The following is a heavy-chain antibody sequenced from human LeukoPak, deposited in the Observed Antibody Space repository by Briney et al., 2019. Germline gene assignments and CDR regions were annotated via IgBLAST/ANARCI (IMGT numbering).Heavy chain of an antibody. J-gene: IGHJ4*02. CDR3: ATDPVGYCSANGCYSVDY. CDR2: FDPEDGET. D-gene: IGHD2-15*01. CDR1: GYTLTKLS. Sequence: ASVKVSCKVSGYTLTKLSMQWVRQAPGKGLEWMGGFDPEDGETVYAQKFQGRLTMTEDTSTDTAYMELSSLRSDDTAVYYCATDPVGYCSANGCYSVDYWGQGTLVTVSS. V-gene: IGHV1-24*01.